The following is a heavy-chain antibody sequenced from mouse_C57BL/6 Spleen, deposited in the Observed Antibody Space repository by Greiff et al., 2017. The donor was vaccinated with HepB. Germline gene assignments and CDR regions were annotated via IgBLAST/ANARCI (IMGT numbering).Heavy chain of an antibody. CDR3: ARAITTVVHWYFDV. Sequence: EVQRVESVAELVRPGASVKLSCTASGFNIKNTYMHWVKQRPEQGLEWIGRIDPANGNTKYAPKFQGKATITADTSSNTAYLQLSSLTSEDTAIYYCARAITTVVHWYFDVWGTGTTVTVSS. CDR2: IDPANGNT. D-gene: IGHD1-1*01. V-gene: IGHV14-3*01. CDR1: GFNIKNTY. J-gene: IGHJ1*03.